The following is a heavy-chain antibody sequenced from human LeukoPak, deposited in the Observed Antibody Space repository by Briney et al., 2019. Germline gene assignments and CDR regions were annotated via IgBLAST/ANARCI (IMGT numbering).Heavy chain of an antibody. D-gene: IGHD3-9*01. J-gene: IGHJ4*02. Sequence: ASVRVSCKTSGYTFPDYYMHWVRQAPGQGLEWMEWINPNNGGTNYAQKFQGRVTMTRDTSISTAYMDLSRLTSDDTAVYYCARGKGNYDILARYYTPYYFDFWGQGTLVTVSS. CDR3: ARGKGNYDILARYYTPYYFDF. V-gene: IGHV1-2*02. CDR2: INPNNGGT. CDR1: GYTFPDYY.